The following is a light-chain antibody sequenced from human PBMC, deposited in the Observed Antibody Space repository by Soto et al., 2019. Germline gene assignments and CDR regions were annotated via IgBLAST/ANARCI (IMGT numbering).Light chain of an antibody. CDR2: EVS. V-gene: IGLV2-14*01. Sequence: QSALTQPASVSGSPGQSITISCTGTNSDIGGYNYVSWYQQHPGKAPKLMIYEVSNRPSGVSNRFSGSKSGNTASLTISGLQAEDEADYYCSSYTSSSTGVFGGGTQLTVL. CDR1: NSDIGGYNY. CDR3: SSYTSSSTGV. J-gene: IGLJ2*01.